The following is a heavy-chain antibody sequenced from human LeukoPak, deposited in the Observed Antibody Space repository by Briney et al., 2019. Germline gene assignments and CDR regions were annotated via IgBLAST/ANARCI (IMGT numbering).Heavy chain of an antibody. D-gene: IGHD6-19*01. V-gene: IGHV3-23*01. CDR1: RFTFSSYA. CDR2: ISGSGGNT. J-gene: IGHJ4*02. CDR3: AKGRTEGGTLALDY. Sequence: GGSLRLSCAASRFTFSSYAMTWVRQAPGKGLEWVSGISGSGGNTYYTDSVRGRLSISRDNSKNTLYLQVNSLRAEDTAVYYCAKGRTEGGTLALDYWGQGTLVTVSS.